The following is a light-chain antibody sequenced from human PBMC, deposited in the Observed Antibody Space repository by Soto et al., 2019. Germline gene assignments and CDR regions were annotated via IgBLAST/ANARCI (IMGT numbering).Light chain of an antibody. V-gene: IGKV3-15*01. CDR1: QSVSRN. Sequence: EIVMTQSPATLSVSPGERATLSCRASQSVSRNLAWYQQKPGQAPRLLIYGASTRATAIPARFSGSVSGTEFNLTISSLQSEDFADYYCQQYQNWPPLTFGGGTKVEIK. CDR3: QQYQNWPPLT. J-gene: IGKJ4*01. CDR2: GAS.